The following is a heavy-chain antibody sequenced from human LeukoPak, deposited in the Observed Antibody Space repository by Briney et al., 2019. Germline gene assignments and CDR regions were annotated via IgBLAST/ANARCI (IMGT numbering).Heavy chain of an antibody. J-gene: IGHJ4*02. CDR3: ARVSLPRIAHDY. CDR1: GGSISSGGYY. D-gene: IGHD2-15*01. V-gene: IGHV4-30-4*08. Sequence: PSETLSLTCTVSGGSISSGGYYWSWIRQPPGKGLEWIGYIYYSGSTYYNPSLKSRVTISVDTSKNQFSLKLSSVTAADTAVYYCARVSLPRIAHDYWGQGTLVTVSS. CDR2: IYYSGST.